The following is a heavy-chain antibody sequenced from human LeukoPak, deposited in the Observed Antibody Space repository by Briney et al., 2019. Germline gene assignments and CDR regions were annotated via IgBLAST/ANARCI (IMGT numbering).Heavy chain of an antibody. CDR2: IYPGDSDT. J-gene: IGHJ4*02. Sequence: GESLKISCKESGYSFTSYWIGWVRQMPGQGLEWMGIIYPGDSDTRYSPSFQGQVTISADKSISTAYLQWSSLKASDTAMYYCARSFHTIAAAGTPGYWGQGTLVTVSS. CDR3: ARSFHTIAAAGTPGY. D-gene: IGHD6-13*01. CDR1: GYSFTSYW. V-gene: IGHV5-51*01.